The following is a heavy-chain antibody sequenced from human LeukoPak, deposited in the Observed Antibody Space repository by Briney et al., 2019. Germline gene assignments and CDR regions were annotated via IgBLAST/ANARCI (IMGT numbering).Heavy chain of an antibody. CDR3: ATHDYGGTSDY. D-gene: IGHD4-23*01. CDR1: GFTFSSYS. CDR2: ISSSSSHI. Sequence: GGSLRLSCAASGFTFSSYSMNWVRQAPGKGLEWVSSISSSSSHIYYADSVKGRFTISRDNAKNSLYLQMNSLRAEDTAVYYCATHDYGGTSDYWGQGTLVTVSS. V-gene: IGHV3-21*01. J-gene: IGHJ4*02.